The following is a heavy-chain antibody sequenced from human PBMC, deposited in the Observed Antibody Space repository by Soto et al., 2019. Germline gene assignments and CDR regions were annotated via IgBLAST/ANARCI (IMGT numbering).Heavy chain of an antibody. D-gene: IGHD6-13*01. CDR2: ISSSGNST. Sequence: PGGSLRLSCAASGFTFSDYYMSWIRQAPGKGLEWVSDISSSGNSTNYADSVKGRFTISRDNSKNTLYLQMNSLRTEDTAVYYCARRGPGTYFDYWGQGTLVTVSS. CDR1: GFTFSDYY. J-gene: IGHJ4*02. CDR3: ARRGPGTYFDY. V-gene: IGHV3-11*03.